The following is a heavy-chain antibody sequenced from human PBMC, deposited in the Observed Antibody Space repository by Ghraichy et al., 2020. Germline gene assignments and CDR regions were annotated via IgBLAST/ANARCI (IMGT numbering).Heavy chain of an antibody. V-gene: IGHV4-30-4*01. CDR1: GGSIISGDVN. CDR3: AIDVWSATGNRFDP. J-gene: IGHJ5*02. Sequence: SETLSLTCTVSGGSIISGDVNWSWIRQPPGKDLEWIGYIYHSGTTVYNPSLRGRVIISVDTSKNQFSLNLTSVTAADAAVYYCAIDVWSATGNRFDPWGQGTLVTVSS. D-gene: IGHD3-3*01. CDR2: IYHSGTT.